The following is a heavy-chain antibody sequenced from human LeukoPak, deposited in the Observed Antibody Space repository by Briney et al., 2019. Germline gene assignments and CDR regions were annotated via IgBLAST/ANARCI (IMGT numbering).Heavy chain of an antibody. Sequence: GGSLRLSCAASGFIFNNYWMTWVRQTPGKGLEWVAHIKQDGGERNYVGSVKGRFTISRDNAKNSLYLEMNNLRAEDTAVYHCARAGRWDTSIDYWGQGTLVTVSS. J-gene: IGHJ4*02. CDR2: IKQDGGER. D-gene: IGHD3-10*01. V-gene: IGHV3-7*04. CDR3: ARAGRWDTSIDY. CDR1: GFIFNNYW.